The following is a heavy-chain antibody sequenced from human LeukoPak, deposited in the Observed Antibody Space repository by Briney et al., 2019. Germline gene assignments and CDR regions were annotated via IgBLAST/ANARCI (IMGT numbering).Heavy chain of an antibody. V-gene: IGHV3-66*01. CDR3: ANLITYYYDSSGPRTPPTVDY. Sequence: PGGSLRLSCAASGFTVSSNYMSWVRQAPGKGLEWVSVIYSGGSTYYADSVKGRFTISRDNSKNTLDLQMNSLRAEDTAVYYCANLITYYYDSSGPRTPPTVDYWGQGTLVTVSS. CDR2: IYSGGST. D-gene: IGHD3-22*01. J-gene: IGHJ4*02. CDR1: GFTVSSNY.